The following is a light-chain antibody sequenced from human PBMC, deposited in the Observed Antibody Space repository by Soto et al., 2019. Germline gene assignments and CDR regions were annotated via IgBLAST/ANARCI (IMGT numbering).Light chain of an antibody. CDR2: SAS. CDR3: QQANSFPFT. V-gene: IGKV1-12*01. CDR1: QGIGNW. Sequence: DIQMTQSPSSVSASVGDRVTITCRASQGIGNWLAWYQQKPGQAPKLLIFSASSLHSGVPSRFSGRGSGTDFTLTINSLQPEDFATYYCQQANSFPFTFGPGTKVNIK. J-gene: IGKJ3*01.